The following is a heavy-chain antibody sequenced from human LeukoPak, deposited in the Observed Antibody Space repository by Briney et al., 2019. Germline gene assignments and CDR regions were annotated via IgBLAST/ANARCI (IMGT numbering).Heavy chain of an antibody. J-gene: IGHJ4*02. CDR1: GGSMSSYY. D-gene: IGHD3-22*01. V-gene: IGHV4-4*07. CDR3: ASSIYYYDSSGYHY. CDR2: IYTSGDT. Sequence: PSETLSQTFTVSGGSMSSYYWSWIRQPAGKGLEWIGRIYTSGDTNYNPSLKSRATMSVDTSKNQFSLKLSSMTAADTAVYYCASSIYYYDSSGYHYWGQGTLVTVSS.